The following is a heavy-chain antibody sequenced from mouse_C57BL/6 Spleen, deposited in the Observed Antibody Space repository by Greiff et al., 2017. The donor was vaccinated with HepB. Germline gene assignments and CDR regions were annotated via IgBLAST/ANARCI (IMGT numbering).Heavy chain of an antibody. V-gene: IGHV5S21*01. J-gene: IGHJ3*01. Sequence: EVKLVESGEGLVKPGGSLKLSCAASGFTFSSYAMSWVRQTPEKRLEWVAYISSGGDYIYYADTVKGRFTIFRDNARNTLYLKMSSLKSEDTAMYYCARDDYDCGAWFAYWGQGTLVTVSA. D-gene: IGHD2-4*01. CDR3: ARDDYDCGAWFAY. CDR2: ISSGGDYI. CDR1: GFTFSSYA.